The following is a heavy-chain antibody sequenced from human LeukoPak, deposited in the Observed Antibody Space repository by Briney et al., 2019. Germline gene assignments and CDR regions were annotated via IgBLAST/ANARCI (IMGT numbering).Heavy chain of an antibody. CDR3: IVLAVTATLGFDY. Sequence: GGSLRLSCIASGFTLSSYEMSWIRQAPGKGLEWVSSVDYSGGDTHYADSVMGRFTISRDNSKNTLYLQLNSLRAEDTAVYYCIVLAVTATLGFDYWGQGTLVTVSS. J-gene: IGHJ4*02. CDR2: VDYSGGDT. D-gene: IGHD6-19*01. V-gene: IGHV3-23*01. CDR1: GFTLSSYE.